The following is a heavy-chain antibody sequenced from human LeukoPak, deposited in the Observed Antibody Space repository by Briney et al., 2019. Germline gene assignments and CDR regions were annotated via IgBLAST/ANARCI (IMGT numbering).Heavy chain of an antibody. V-gene: IGHV1-69*05. D-gene: IGHD3-10*01. J-gene: IGHJ3*02. CDR1: GGTFSSYA. CDR2: IIPIFGTA. CDR3: ARDHNFYGSGAFDI. Sequence: SVKVSCKASGGTFSSYAISWVRQAPGQGLEWMGGIIPIFGTANYAQKFQGRVTITTDESTSTAYMELSSLRSEDTAVYYCARDHNFYGSGAFDIWGQGTMVTVPS.